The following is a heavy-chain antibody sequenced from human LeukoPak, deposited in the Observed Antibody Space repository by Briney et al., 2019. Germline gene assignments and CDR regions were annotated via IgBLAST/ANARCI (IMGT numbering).Heavy chain of an antibody. CDR3: AVGLGYSSSPSPDY. CDR1: GFTFSSYA. CDR2: ISGSGGST. D-gene: IGHD6-6*01. V-gene: IGHV3-23*01. J-gene: IGHJ4*02. Sequence: PGGSLRLSCAASGFTFSSYAMSWVRQAPGKGLEWVSAISGSGGSTYYADFVKGRFTISRDNSKNTLYLQMNSLRAEDTAVCYCAVGLGYSSSPSPDYWGQGTLVTVSS.